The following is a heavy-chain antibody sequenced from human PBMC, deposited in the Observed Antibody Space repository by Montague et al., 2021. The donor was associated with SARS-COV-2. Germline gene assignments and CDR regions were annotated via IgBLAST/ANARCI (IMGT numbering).Heavy chain of an antibody. J-gene: IGHJ6*02. CDR3: ARDGADYSFAYYHEMDV. D-gene: IGHD5-12*01. V-gene: IGHV4-4*07. CDR1: GASVRTYY. Sequence: SETLSLTCTVSGASVRTYYWSWIRQSAGKKLEWMGRLYTSGSTYYNPSFKSRVTMSLDTSKNLFSLNLSSMTAADTAVYYCARDGADYSFAYYHEMDVWGQGIADTVSS. CDR2: LYTSGST.